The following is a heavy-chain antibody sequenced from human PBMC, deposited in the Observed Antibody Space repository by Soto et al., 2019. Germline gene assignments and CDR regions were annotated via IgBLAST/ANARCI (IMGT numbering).Heavy chain of an antibody. CDR3: ARGTGTKNYYYYGMDV. J-gene: IGHJ6*02. CDR2: IIPIFGTA. V-gene: IGHV1-69*13. Sequence: SVKVSCKASGGTFSSYAISWVRQAPGQGLEWMGGIIPIFGTANYAQKFQGRVTITADESTSTAYMELSSLRSEDTAVYYCARGTGTKNYYYYGMDVWGQGTTVTVSS. CDR1: GGTFSSYA. D-gene: IGHD1-1*01.